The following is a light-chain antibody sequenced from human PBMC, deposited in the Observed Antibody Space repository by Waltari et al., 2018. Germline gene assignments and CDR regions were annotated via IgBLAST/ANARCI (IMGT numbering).Light chain of an antibody. CDR1: NIEKKT. Sequence: YVLKQPPSVSVAPGQTAIISCGGQNIEKKTVQWYQRKPGQAPVLVMSFDDDRPPGIPERFSASKSGDTATLTVTNVEAGDEADFYCQVWDDTDDHVIFGGGTKLTVL. V-gene: IGLV3-21*04. CDR2: FDD. J-gene: IGLJ2*01. CDR3: QVWDDTDDHVI.